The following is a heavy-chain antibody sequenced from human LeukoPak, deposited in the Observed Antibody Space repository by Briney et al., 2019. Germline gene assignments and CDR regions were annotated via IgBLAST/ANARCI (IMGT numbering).Heavy chain of an antibody. Sequence: GGSLRLSCAASGFTFSSYGMHWVRQAPGKGLEWVAVISSDASITYYADSVKGRFTISRDNSKNTLYLQMNSLRAEDTALYYCARELSYGSYYYYYMDVWGKGTTVTVSS. D-gene: IGHD3-16*02. CDR2: ISSDASIT. V-gene: IGHV3-30*03. J-gene: IGHJ6*03. CDR3: ARELSYGSYYYYYMDV. CDR1: GFTFSSYG.